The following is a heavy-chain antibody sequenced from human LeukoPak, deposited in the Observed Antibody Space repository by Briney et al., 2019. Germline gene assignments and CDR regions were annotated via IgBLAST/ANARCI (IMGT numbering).Heavy chain of an antibody. D-gene: IGHD3-10*01. CDR1: GGSISSYY. V-gene: IGHV4-59*01. J-gene: IGHJ6*02. Sequence: PSETLSLTCTVSGGSISSYYWSWIRQPPGKGLEWIGYIYYSGSTNCNPSLKSRVTISVDTSKNQFSLKLSSVTAADTAVYYCARVLGYGSGNYYYYYGMDVWGQGPRSPSP. CDR2: IYYSGST. CDR3: ARVLGYGSGNYYYYYGMDV.